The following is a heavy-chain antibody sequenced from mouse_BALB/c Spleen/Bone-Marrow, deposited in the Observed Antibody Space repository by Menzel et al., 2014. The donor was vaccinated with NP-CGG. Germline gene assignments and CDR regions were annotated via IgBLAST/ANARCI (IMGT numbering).Heavy chain of an antibody. D-gene: IGHD2-12*01. V-gene: IGHV2-9*02. CDR3: ARVPAYYTYARDY. Sequence: VKVVESGPGLVSPSQSLSITCTVSGFSLTSYGVHWVRQPPGKGLEWLGVIWAGGSTNYNSALMSRLSISKDNSKSQVFLKMNSLQTDDTAMYYCARVPAYYTYARDYWGQGTSVTVSS. CDR2: IWAGGST. CDR1: GFSLTSYG. J-gene: IGHJ4*01.